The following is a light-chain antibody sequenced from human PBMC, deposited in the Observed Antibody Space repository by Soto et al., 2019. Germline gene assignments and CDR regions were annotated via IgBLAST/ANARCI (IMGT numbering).Light chain of an antibody. V-gene: IGKV1-39*01. J-gene: IGKJ1*01. CDR3: QQSHSAPT. Sequence: DIQMTQSPSSLSASVGDSVTISCRSSQNIDTFLNWYQQKAGEAPKLLIRSSTTLQDGVPSRFTGSGSGTEFALTIGSLQPEDFASYYCQQSHSAPTFGQGTKV. CDR2: SST. CDR1: QNIDTF.